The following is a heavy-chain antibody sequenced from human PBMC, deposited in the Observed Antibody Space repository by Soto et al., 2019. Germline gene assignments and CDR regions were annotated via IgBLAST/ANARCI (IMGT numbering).Heavy chain of an antibody. CDR3: ERAGIGGTAYRGCCDD. J-gene: IGHJ4*02. D-gene: IGHD1-7*01. V-gene: IGHV3-33*01. CDR2: IWYDGSNK. Sequence: QEQLVESGGGVVQPGRSLRLSCAASGSIFSGYGMHWIRQAPGKGLEWVAVIWYDGSNKYYADSVKCRFTISRDNSKNMLYLQMDSLRAEDTAEYYCERAGIGGTAYRGCCDDWGKGTMVTLSS. CDR1: GSIFSGYG.